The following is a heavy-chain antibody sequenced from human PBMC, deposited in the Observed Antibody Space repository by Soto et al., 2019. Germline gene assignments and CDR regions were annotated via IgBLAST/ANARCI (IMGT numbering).Heavy chain of an antibody. D-gene: IGHD3-10*02. V-gene: IGHV4-30-4*01. CDR1: GASISSGDYY. Sequence: QVQLQESGPGLVKPSQTLSLTCTVSGASISSGDYYWSWIRQPPGKGLEWIGYIYFSGSTYYNPSLKSRLFMSVDTSKILFSLMLSSVTAADTAVYYCARERTVRARTTLVGRYFDYWGQGTLVTVSS. CDR2: IYFSGST. J-gene: IGHJ4*02. CDR3: ARERTVRARTTLVGRYFDY.